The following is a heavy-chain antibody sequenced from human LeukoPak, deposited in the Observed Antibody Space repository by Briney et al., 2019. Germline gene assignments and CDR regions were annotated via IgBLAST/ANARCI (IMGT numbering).Heavy chain of an antibody. V-gene: IGHV2-70*11. Sequence: SGPALVKPTQTLTLTCTFSGFSLSTSGMCVSWIRQPPGKALEWLSRIDWDDDKYYSTSLKTRLTISKDTSKNQVVLTMTNMDPVDTATYYCARMAILWFGETYGMDVWGQGTTVTVSS. CDR3: ARMAILWFGETYGMDV. D-gene: IGHD3-10*01. CDR2: IDWDDDK. J-gene: IGHJ6*02. CDR1: GFSLSTSGMC.